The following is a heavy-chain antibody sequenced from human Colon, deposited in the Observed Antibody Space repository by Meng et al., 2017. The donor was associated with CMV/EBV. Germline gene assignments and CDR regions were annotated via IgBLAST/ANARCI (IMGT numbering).Heavy chain of an antibody. V-gene: IGHV1-2*02. J-gene: IGHJ4*02. CDR3: GTFGGDFDY. D-gene: IGHD3-3*01. CDR2: INPYSGDT. CDR1: GYTFTGYL. Sequence: VHLMQSGAEMREPWASVNVSCKASGYTFTGYLIHWVRQAPGQGLEWMGWINPYSGDTIYAQKFEVGVTMTRDASITTAYLELSSLKSDDTAVYYCGTFGGDFDYWGQGTLVTVSS.